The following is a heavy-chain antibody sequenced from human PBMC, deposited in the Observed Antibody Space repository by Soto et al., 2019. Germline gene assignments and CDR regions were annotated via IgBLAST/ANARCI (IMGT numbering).Heavy chain of an antibody. CDR1: GFTFSDYY. CDR3: ARAQSYYYGSGSLSYFDS. D-gene: IGHD3-10*01. V-gene: IGHV3-11*06. Sequence: GGSLRLSCAASGFTFSDYYMSWIRQAPGKGLEWVSYISSSSSYTNYADSVKGRFTISRDNAKNSLYLQMNSLRAEDTAVYYCARAQSYYYGSGSLSYFDSWGQGTLVTVSS. J-gene: IGHJ4*02. CDR2: ISSSSSYT.